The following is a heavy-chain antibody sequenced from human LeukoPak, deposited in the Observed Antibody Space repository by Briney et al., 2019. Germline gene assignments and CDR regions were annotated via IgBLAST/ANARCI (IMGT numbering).Heavy chain of an antibody. V-gene: IGHV3-23*01. D-gene: IGHD6-13*01. CDR2: ISGSGGNT. J-gene: IGHJ4*02. CDR1: GFTFSSYA. CDR3: AKDRAPIAAAGTFDY. Sequence: GGSLRLSCAASGFTFSSYAMSWVRQAPGKGLEWVSAISGSGGNTYYADSVKGRFTISRDNSKNTLYLQMNSLRAEDTAVYYCAKDRAPIAAAGTFDYWGQGTLVTVSS.